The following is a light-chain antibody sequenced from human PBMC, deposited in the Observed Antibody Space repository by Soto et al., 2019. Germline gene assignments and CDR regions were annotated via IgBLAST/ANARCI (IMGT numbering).Light chain of an antibody. CDR2: ENN. CDR3: QSYDSSVV. J-gene: IGLJ2*01. CDR1: SGSIASNY. V-gene: IGLV6-57*04. Sequence: NFMLTQPHSVSESPGKTVTISCTRSSGSIASNYVQWYQQRPGSAPTTVIYENNQRPSGVPDRFSGSIDSSSNPASLAISALKTEDEADYYCQSYDSSVVFGGGTKLTVL.